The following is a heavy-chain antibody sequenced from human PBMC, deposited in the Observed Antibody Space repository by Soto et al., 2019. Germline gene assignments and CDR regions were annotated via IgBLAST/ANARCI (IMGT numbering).Heavy chain of an antibody. V-gene: IGHV3-23*01. Sequence: GGSLRLSCAASGFTFSSYAMSWVRQAPGKGLEWVSAISGSGGSTYYADSVKGRFTISRDNSKNTLYLQMNSLRAEDTAVYYCANRYCSSTSCSYYSGQGTLVTVSS. D-gene: IGHD2-2*01. CDR1: GFTFSSYA. J-gene: IGHJ4*02. CDR3: ANRYCSSTSCSYY. CDR2: ISGSGGST.